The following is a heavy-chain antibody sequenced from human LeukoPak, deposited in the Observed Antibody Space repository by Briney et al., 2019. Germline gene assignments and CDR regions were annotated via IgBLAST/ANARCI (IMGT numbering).Heavy chain of an antibody. CDR3: ARHLSSGWYNDFDY. CDR1: GFTFSDYY. J-gene: IGHJ4*02. Sequence: GGSLRLSCAASGFTFSDYYMSWIRQAPGKGLEWVSYISSSGSTIYYADSVKGRFTISGDNAKNSLYLQMNSLRAEDTAVYYCARHLSSGWYNDFDYWGQGTLVTVSS. CDR2: ISSSGSTI. D-gene: IGHD6-19*01. V-gene: IGHV3-11*04.